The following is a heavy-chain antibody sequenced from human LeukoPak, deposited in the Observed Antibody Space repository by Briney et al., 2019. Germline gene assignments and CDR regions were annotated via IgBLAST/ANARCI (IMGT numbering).Heavy chain of an antibody. CDR1: EYTFTSYD. CDR3: AKDVWVWFGGFPHLTSGAGEPWSPSSDY. Sequence: AASVKVSCKASEYTFTSYDINWVRQATGQGLEWMGWMNPNSGNTVYAQKFQGRVTMTRDTSISTAYMELSSLRSEDTAVYYCAKDVWVWFGGFPHLTSGAGEPWSPSSDYWGQGTLVTVSS. CDR2: MNPNSGNT. J-gene: IGHJ4*02. D-gene: IGHD3-10*01. V-gene: IGHV1-8*01.